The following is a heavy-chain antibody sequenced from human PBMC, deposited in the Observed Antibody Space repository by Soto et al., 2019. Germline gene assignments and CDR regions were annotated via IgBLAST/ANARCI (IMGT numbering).Heavy chain of an antibody. J-gene: IGHJ5*02. V-gene: IGHV4-61*01. Sequence: PSETLSLTCTVSGGSVSSDNFYWSCIRQPPGKGLEWIGYVHSSGITNYNPSLKRRVTISVDTSRNQFSLRLSSVTAADTAVYYCARGLTMGQLPSHFDHWGQGTLVTVS. CDR3: ARGLTMGQLPSHFDH. CDR1: GGSVSSDNFY. CDR2: VHSSGIT. D-gene: IGHD3-16*01.